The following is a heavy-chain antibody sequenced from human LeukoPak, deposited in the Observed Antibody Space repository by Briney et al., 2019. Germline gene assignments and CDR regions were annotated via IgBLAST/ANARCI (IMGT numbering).Heavy chain of an antibody. J-gene: IGHJ4*02. CDR1: GFTFSSYS. CDR2: MKKDGSET. Sequence: GGSLRLSCVVSGFTFSSYSMIWVRQAPGKGLRWVANMKKDGSETKYVESVKGRFTISRDNAKNSLYLQMNSLRAEDTAVYYCGRHRSGSGTYFIDYWGQGTLVSVSS. CDR3: GRHRSGSGTYFIDY. V-gene: IGHV3-7*01. D-gene: IGHD3-10*01.